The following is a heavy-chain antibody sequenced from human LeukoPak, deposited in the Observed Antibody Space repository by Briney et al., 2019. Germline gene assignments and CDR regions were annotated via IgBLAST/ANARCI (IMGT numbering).Heavy chain of an antibody. CDR3: ARGFSMVRGVLYYFDY. CDR2: INPSGGST. V-gene: IGHV1-46*01. D-gene: IGHD3-10*01. J-gene: IGHJ4*02. CDR1: GYTFTSYY. Sequence: GASVKVSCKASGYTFTSYYMHWVRQAPGQGLEWMGIINPSGGSTSYAQKFQGRVTMTRDTSTSTVYMVLSSLRSEDTAVYYCARGFSMVRGVLYYFDYWGQGTLVTVSS.